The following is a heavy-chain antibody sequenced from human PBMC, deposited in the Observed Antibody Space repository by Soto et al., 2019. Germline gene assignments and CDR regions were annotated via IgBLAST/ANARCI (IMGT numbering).Heavy chain of an antibody. D-gene: IGHD3-10*01. V-gene: IGHV5-51*01. CDR3: ARQGTSRGSDYAAFDF. CDR2: IYPGASDI. CDR1: GYTFIYFW. J-gene: IGHJ4*02. Sequence: PGESLKISCQASGYTFIYFWVAWVRQVPGKGLEWMGVIYPGASDIRYSPSFEGHVTISADKSTNTAYLQWSSLEAADTAIYYCARQGTSRGSDYAAFDFSRPGTLVTVSS.